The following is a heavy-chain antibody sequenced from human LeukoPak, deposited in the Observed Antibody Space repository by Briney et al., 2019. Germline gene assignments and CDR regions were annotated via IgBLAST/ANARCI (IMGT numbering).Heavy chain of an antibody. Sequence: GGSLRLSCAASGFTFSSYGVHWVRQAPGKGLEWVAVIWFDGSNKYSADSVKGRFTISRDNSKDSLYLQMNGLRVEDTAVYYCAREIAPDDAFDIWGQGTMVTVSS. CDR1: GFTFSSYG. J-gene: IGHJ3*02. D-gene: IGHD1-14*01. CDR2: IWFDGSNK. CDR3: AREIAPDDAFDI. V-gene: IGHV3-33*01.